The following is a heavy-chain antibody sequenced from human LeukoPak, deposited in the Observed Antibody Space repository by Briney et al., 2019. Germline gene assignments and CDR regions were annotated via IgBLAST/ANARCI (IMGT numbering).Heavy chain of an antibody. D-gene: IGHD6-13*01. CDR2: TYYRSKWYN. CDR1: GDSVSSNSAG. J-gene: IGHJ4*02. CDR3: ARHTDIAPLSSLKY. V-gene: IGHV6-1*01. Sequence: SQTLSLTCAISGDSVSSNSAGWNWNRQSPSRGLEWLGRTYYRSKWYNDYAVSVKGRITINPDTSKNQFSLQLSSVTAADTAVYYCARHTDIAPLSSLKYWGQGTLVTVSS.